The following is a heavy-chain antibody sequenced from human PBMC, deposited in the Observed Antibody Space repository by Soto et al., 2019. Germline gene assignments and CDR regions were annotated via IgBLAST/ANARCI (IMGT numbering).Heavy chain of an antibody. Sequence: GGSLRLSCAASGFTFSSYSMNWVRQAPGKGLEWVSSISSSSSYIYYADSVKGRFTISRDNAKNSLYLQMNSLRAEDTAVYYCARDKNCSRTSCRPGYFDYWGQGTLVTVSS. V-gene: IGHV3-21*01. CDR2: ISSSSSYI. CDR1: GFTFSSYS. J-gene: IGHJ4*02. D-gene: IGHD2-2*01. CDR3: ARDKNCSRTSCRPGYFDY.